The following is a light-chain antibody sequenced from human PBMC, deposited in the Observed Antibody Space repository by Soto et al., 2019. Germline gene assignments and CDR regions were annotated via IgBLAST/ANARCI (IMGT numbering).Light chain of an antibody. V-gene: IGKV1-39*01. CDR2: AAS. J-gene: IGKJ1*01. CDR1: QSISMY. CDR3: QKYSSDRWT. Sequence: DIQMTQSPSSLSASVGDTFTITCRASQSISMYLSWYQQKPGKAPKLLIYAASILQSGVPSRFSGSGFGTDFTLTITSLHPEDVATYYCQKYSSDRWTFGQGTKVDIK.